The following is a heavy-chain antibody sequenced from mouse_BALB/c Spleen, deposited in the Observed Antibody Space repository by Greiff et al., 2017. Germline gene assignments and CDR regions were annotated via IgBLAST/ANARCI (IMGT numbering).Heavy chain of an antibody. J-gene: IGHJ2*01. CDR1: GYTFTSYW. V-gene: IGHV1-7*01. CDR3: ASYRYGFDY. D-gene: IGHD2-14*01. Sequence: QVQLQQSGAELAKPGASVKMSCKASGYTFTSYWMHWVKQRPGQGLEWIGYINPSTGYTEYNQKFKDKATLTADKSSSTAYMQLSSLTSEDSAVYYCASYRYGFDYWGQGTTLTVSS. CDR2: INPSTGYT.